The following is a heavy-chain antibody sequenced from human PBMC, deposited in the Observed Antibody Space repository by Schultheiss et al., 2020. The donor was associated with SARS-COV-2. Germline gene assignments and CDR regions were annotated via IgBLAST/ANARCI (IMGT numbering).Heavy chain of an antibody. J-gene: IGHJ5*02. CDR2: ISGSGGST. V-gene: IGHV3-23*01. CDR1: GFTFSSYA. CDR3: AKEGKLAVAGLNWFDP. Sequence: GGSLRLSCAASGFTFSSYAMSWVRQAPGKGLECVSAISGSGGSTYYADSVKGRFTISRDNSKNTLYLQMNSLRAEDTAVYYCAKEGKLAVAGLNWFDPWGQGTLVTVSS. D-gene: IGHD6-19*01.